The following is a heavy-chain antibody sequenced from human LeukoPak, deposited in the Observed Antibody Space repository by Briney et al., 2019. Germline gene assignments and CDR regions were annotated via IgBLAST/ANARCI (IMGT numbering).Heavy chain of an antibody. J-gene: IGHJ5*02. D-gene: IGHD5-18*01. Sequence: GGSLRLSCAASGFTLTSYWTTCVRDAPGEGLEWVANIKEDGSEKFSVGTVRGRFTISRDNARNAVSLQMNSLRDDDTAVYYCARDVDTNAWGQGTLVTVSS. CDR3: ARDVDTNA. CDR2: IKEDGSEK. V-gene: IGHV3-7*03. CDR1: GFTLTSYW.